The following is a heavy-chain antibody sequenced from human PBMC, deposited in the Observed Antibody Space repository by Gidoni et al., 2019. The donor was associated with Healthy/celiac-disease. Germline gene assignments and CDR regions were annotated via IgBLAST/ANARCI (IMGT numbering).Heavy chain of an antibody. D-gene: IGHD2-2*02. J-gene: IGHJ4*02. CDR1: GGTFSSYA. CDR2: IIPILGIA. V-gene: IGHV1-69*04. Sequence: QVQLVQSGAEVKKPGSSVKVSCKAAGGTFSSYAISWVRQAPGQGLAWMGRIIPILGIATYAQKFQGRVTITADKSTSTAYMELSSLRSEDTAVYYCARGAYTDGSTPWEYWGQGTLVTVSS. CDR3: ARGAYTDGSTPWEY.